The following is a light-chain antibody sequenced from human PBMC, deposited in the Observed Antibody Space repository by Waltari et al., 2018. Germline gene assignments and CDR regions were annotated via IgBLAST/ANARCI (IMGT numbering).Light chain of an antibody. Sequence: QSVLTQPPSASETPGQRITISCSGINPHIGNNHVSWYQQLPGTTPKLLIHGNHQRPPGVPDRFSGSKSGASASLAISGLRSEDEADYYCAVWDDSLSAVVFGGGTKLTV. CDR2: GNH. J-gene: IGLJ2*01. CDR1: NPHIGNNH. CDR3: AVWDDSLSAVV. V-gene: IGLV1-47*01.